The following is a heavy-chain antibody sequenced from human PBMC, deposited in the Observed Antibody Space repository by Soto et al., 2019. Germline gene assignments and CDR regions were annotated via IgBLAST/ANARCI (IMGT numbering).Heavy chain of an antibody. D-gene: IGHD6-13*01. CDR1: GGTFSSYA. CDR2: LVPLFRTT. J-gene: IGHJ6*02. V-gene: IGHV1-69*06. CDR3: ARGGYSSTWSNLLDRSGLDV. Sequence: QVQLVQSGAAAKKPGSSVKVSCKTSGGTFSSYAISWFLQAHGQGLEWMGGLVPLFRTTNYAQQFQGRVTITADTSTYTVYMDLSGLRSGDTAVYYCARGGYSSTWSNLLDRSGLDVWGQGTTVTVSS.